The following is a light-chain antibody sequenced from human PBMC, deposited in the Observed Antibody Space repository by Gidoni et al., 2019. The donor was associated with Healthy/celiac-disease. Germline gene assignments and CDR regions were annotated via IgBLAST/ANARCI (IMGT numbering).Light chain of an antibody. CDR2: DAS. J-gene: IGKJ3*01. V-gene: IGKV3-11*01. CDR1: QSVSSY. CDR3: QQRSNWPPFT. Sequence: EIVLPQSPATLSLSPGERATRSCRASQSVSSYLAWYQQKPGQAPRLLIYDASNRATGIPARFSGSGSGTDFTLTISSLEPEDFAVYYCQQRSNWPPFTFGPGTKVDIK.